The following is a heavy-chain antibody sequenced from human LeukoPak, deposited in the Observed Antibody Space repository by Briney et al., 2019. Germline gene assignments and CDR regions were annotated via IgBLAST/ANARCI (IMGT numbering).Heavy chain of an antibody. J-gene: IGHJ4*02. Sequence: GGSLRLSCAASGFTFSSYAMLWVRQAPGKGLEWVAVISYDGSNKYYADSVKGRFTISRDKSKNTLYLQMNSLRAEDTAVYYCAREGITMIVETYYFDYWGQGTLVTVSS. CDR2: ISYDGSNK. CDR1: GFTFSSYA. D-gene: IGHD3-22*01. CDR3: AREGITMIVETYYFDY. V-gene: IGHV3-30-3*01.